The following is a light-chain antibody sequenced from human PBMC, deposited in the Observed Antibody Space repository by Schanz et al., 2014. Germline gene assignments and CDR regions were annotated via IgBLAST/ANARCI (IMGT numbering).Light chain of an antibody. Sequence: SVLTQPPSVSGAPGQRVTISCTGSSSNIGAGYDVHWYQQLPGTAPKLLISDNNNRPSGVPDRFSGSKSGTSASLAITGLQAEDEADYYCQSYDSSLSVVFGGGTKLTVL. CDR2: DNN. CDR3: QSYDSSLSVV. V-gene: IGLV1-40*01. J-gene: IGLJ2*01. CDR1: SSNIGAGYD.